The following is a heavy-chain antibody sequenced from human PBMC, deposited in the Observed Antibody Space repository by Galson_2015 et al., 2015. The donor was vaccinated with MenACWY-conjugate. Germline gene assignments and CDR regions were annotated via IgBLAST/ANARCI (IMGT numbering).Heavy chain of an antibody. CDR3: TRRGPQYYDNGDYQWYFDL. CDR2: IYPGDSDT. CDR1: GYSFTSSW. D-gene: IGHD3-22*01. J-gene: IGHJ2*01. Sequence: QSGAEVKKPGESLKISCKGSGYSFTSSWIGWVRQKPGKGLEWMGIIYPGDSDTRYSPSFQGQVTISADKSINTAYLQWSSLQASDTALYYCTRRGPQYYDNGDYQWYFDLWGRGTLVTVSS. V-gene: IGHV5-51*01.